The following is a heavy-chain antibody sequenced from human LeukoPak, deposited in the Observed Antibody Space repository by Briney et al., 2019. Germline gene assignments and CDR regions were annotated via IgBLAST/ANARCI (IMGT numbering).Heavy chain of an antibody. CDR1: GFTYSSYG. CDR2: IRYDGSNK. D-gene: IGHD3-10*01. Sequence: GGSLRLSCAASGFTYSSYGMHWVRQAPGKGLEWAAFIRYDGSNKYYADSVKGRFTISRDNSKNTLYLQMNSLRAEDTAVYYCAKGRPMVRGVNSGYYFDYWGQGTLVTVSS. J-gene: IGHJ4*02. V-gene: IGHV3-30*02. CDR3: AKGRPMVRGVNSGYYFDY.